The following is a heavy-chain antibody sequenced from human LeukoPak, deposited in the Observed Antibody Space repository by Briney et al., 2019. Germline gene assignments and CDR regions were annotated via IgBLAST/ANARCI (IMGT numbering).Heavy chain of an antibody. CDR1: GYTFTIYD. CDR3: EKKVRDRENYYYYYYMDV. D-gene: IGHD3-10*01. CDR2: MNPNSGNT. V-gene: IGHV1-8*01. Sequence: GASVTVSFKASGYTFTIYDINWVRQATGQGVEWMGWMNPNSGNTGYAQKFQGRVTMTRNTSISTAYMELSRLRPGDTAGDNCEKKVRDRENYYYYYYMDVWGKGTTVT. J-gene: IGHJ6*03.